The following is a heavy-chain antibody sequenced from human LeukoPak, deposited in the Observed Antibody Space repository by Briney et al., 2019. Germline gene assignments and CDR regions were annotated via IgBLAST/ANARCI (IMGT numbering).Heavy chain of an antibody. V-gene: IGHV1-69*05. CDR3: ARGIQVATVTSPFDY. CDR1: GCTFSSYA. Sequence: SVKVSCKASGCTFSSYAISWVRQAPGQGLEWMGGIIPIFGTANYAQKFQGRVTITTDESTSTAYMELSSLRSEDTAVYYCARGIQVATVTSPFDYWGQGTLVTVSS. D-gene: IGHD4-11*01. CDR2: IIPIFGTA. J-gene: IGHJ4*02.